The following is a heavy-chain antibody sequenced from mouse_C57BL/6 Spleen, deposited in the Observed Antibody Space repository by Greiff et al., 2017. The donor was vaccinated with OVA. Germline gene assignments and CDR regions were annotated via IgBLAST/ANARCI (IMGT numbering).Heavy chain of an antibody. V-gene: IGHV5-17*01. J-gene: IGHJ2*01. CDR1: GFTFSDYG. CDR3: ARVYYGSSYGNYFDY. D-gene: IGHD1-1*01. Sequence: EVKVIESGGGLVKPGGSLKLSCAASGFTFSDYGMHWVRQAPEKGLEWVAYISSGSSTIYYADTVKGRFTISRDNAKNTLFLQMTSLRSEDTAMYYCARVYYGSSYGNYFDYWGQGTTLTVSS. CDR2: ISSGSSTI.